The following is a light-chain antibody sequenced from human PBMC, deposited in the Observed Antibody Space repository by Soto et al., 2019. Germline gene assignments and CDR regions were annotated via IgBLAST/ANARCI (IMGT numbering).Light chain of an antibody. V-gene: IGKV3-15*01. CDR1: QSVSSD. CDR3: QQYNNWPPWT. J-gene: IGKJ1*01. CDR2: AAS. Sequence: VMTQSPATLSVSPGERATLSCRASQSVSSDLAWFQQKPGQAPRLLIYAASTRATGISARFSGSGSGTEFTLTISSLQSEDFAVYYCQQYNNWPPWTFGQGTKVEIK.